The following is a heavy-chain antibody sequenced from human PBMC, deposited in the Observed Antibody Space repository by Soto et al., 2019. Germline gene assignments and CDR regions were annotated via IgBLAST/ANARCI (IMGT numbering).Heavy chain of an antibody. D-gene: IGHD6-13*01. CDR1: GFTFSNAW. CDR2: IKSKTDGGTT. V-gene: IGHV3-15*01. J-gene: IGHJ6*02. Sequence: GSLRLSCAASGFTFSNAWMSWVRQAPGKGLEWVGRIKSKTDGGTTDYAAPVKGRFTISRDDSKNTLYLQMNSLKTEDTAVYYCTTDLAAAGTFDYYYYGMDVWGQGTTVTVSS. CDR3: TTDLAAAGTFDYYYYGMDV.